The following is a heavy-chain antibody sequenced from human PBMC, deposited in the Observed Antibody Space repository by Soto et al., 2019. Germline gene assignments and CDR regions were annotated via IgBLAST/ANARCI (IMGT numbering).Heavy chain of an antibody. Sequence: EVQLVESGGGLVQPGGALRLSCAASGFTFSSYSMNWVRQAPGKGLEWVSYISSSSSTIYYADSVQGRFTISRYNAMHSQYLQMNSLRDEDTAVYYCARGNWTDDFDFWRQGTLVTVCS. CDR2: ISSSSSTI. J-gene: IGHJ4*02. CDR1: GFTFSSYS. V-gene: IGHV3-48*02. CDR3: ARGNWTDDFDF. D-gene: IGHD1-20*01.